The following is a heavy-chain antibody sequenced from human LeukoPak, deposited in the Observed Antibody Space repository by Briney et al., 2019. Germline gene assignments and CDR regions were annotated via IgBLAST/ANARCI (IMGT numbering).Heavy chain of an antibody. CDR2: IYYSGST. D-gene: IGHD3-10*01. Sequence: SRTLSLTCTVSGGSISSGGYYWSWIRQHPGKGLEWIGYIYYSGSTYYNPSLKSRVTISVDTSKNQFSLKLSSVTAADTAVYYCHGAGSSAFDIWGQGTMVTVSS. J-gene: IGHJ3*02. V-gene: IGHV4-31*03. CDR3: HGAGSSAFDI. CDR1: GGSISSGGYY.